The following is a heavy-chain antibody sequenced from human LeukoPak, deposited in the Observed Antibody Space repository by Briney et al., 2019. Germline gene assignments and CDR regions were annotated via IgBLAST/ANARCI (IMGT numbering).Heavy chain of an antibody. J-gene: IGHJ4*02. CDR1: GYIFSNYG. CDR2: ISYDGSNK. CDR3: AKDRFGGYSSGWYTD. V-gene: IGHV3-30*18. Sequence: TGGSLRLSCAASGYIFSNYGMHWVRQAPGKGLEWVAVISYDGSNKYYADSVKGRFTISRDNSKNTLYLQMNSLRAEDTAVYYCAKDRFGGYSSGWYTDWGQGTLVTVSS. D-gene: IGHD6-19*01.